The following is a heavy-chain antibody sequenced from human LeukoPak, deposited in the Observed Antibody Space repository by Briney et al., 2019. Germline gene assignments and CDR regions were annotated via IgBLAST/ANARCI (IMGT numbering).Heavy chain of an antibody. CDR1: GFTFSSYA. Sequence: GGSLRLSCAASGFTFSSYAMHWVRQAPGKGLEWVAVISYDGSNKYYADSVKGRFTISRDNSKNTLYLQMNSLRAEDTAVYYCARDGPTDFTIFGVVKNYMDVWGKGTAVTVSS. D-gene: IGHD3-3*01. CDR2: ISYDGSNK. J-gene: IGHJ6*03. CDR3: ARDGPTDFTIFGVVKNYMDV. V-gene: IGHV3-30-3*01.